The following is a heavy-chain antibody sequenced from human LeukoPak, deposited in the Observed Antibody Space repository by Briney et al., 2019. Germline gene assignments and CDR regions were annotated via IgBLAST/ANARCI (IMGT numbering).Heavy chain of an antibody. CDR1: GFTFSSYA. CDR2: ISGSGGST. CDR3: AKDHGMVRGDDYFDY. J-gene: IGHJ4*02. Sequence: GGSLRLSCAASGFTFSSYAMSWVRQAPGKGLEWVSAISGSGGSTYYADSVKGRFTISRDNSKNTLYLQMNSLRAEDTAVYYCAKDHGMVRGDDYFDYWSQGTLVTVSS. D-gene: IGHD3-10*01. V-gene: IGHV3-23*01.